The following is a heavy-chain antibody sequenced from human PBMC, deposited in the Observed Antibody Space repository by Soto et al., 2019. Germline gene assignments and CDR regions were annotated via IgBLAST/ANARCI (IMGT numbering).Heavy chain of an antibody. V-gene: IGHV1-18*01. Sequence: QVQLVQSGAEVKRPGASVKVSCKASGYTFTSYGVSWVRQAPGQGLEWMAWISGYNGNTNYEQKYQGRVTVTADTSTSTAYMDLRSLRSDDTALYYCARTRLDCRGTSCYDYWGQGTLVTVSS. CDR1: GYTFTSYG. J-gene: IGHJ4*02. D-gene: IGHD2-2*01. CDR3: ARTRLDCRGTSCYDY. CDR2: ISGYNGNT.